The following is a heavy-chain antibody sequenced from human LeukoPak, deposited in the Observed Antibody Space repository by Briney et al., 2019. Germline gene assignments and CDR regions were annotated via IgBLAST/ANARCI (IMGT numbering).Heavy chain of an antibody. Sequence: SETLSLTCTVSGGSISSYYWSWIRQPPGKGPEWIGYIYYSGSTNYNPSLKSRVTISVDTSKNQFSLKLSSVTAADTAVYYCARDSIVVVPAATRREYYYYYYMDVWGKGTTVTVSS. V-gene: IGHV4-59*01. J-gene: IGHJ6*03. D-gene: IGHD2-2*01. CDR1: GGSISSYY. CDR2: IYYSGST. CDR3: ARDSIVVVPAATRREYYYYYYMDV.